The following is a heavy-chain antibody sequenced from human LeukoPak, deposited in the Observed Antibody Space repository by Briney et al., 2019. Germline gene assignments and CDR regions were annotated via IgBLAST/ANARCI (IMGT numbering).Heavy chain of an antibody. D-gene: IGHD3-10*01. J-gene: IGHJ6*03. CDR1: GGSFSGYY. V-gene: IGHV4-34*01. CDR2: INHRRST. CDR3: ARRVGRWFGERAYYYNYMDV. Sequence: SETLSLTCAVYGGSFSGYYRTWIRQPPGKGLEWIGEINHRRSTKYSPSLKSRVTISVGTSKNQFSLRLSSVTAADTAVYYCARRVGRWFGERAYYYNYMDVWGKGTTVTVSS.